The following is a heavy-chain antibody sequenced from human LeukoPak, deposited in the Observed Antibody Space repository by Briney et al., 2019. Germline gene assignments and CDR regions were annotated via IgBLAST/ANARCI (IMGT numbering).Heavy chain of an antibody. CDR1: GYTFTGYY. D-gene: IGHD3-9*01. Sequence: ASVKVSCKASGYTFTGYYMHWVRQAPGQGLEWMGWINPNSGGTNYAQKFQGRVTMTRDTSISTAYMELSRLRSDDTAVYYCARGRILLRYFDWLLSDYWGQGTLVTVSS. V-gene: IGHV1-2*02. J-gene: IGHJ4*02. CDR2: INPNSGGT. CDR3: ARGRILLRYFDWLLSDY.